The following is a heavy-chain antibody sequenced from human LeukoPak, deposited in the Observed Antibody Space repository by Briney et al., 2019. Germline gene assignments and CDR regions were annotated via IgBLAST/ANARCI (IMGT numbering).Heavy chain of an antibody. V-gene: IGHV3-30*04. J-gene: IGHJ3*02. D-gene: IGHD2-15*01. CDR1: GFTFSSYA. Sequence: GGSLRLSCAASGFTFSSYAMHWVRQAPGKGLEWVAVISYDGSNKYYADSVKGRFTISRDNSKNTLYLQMNSLRAEDTAVYYCARDPQLSNAFDIWGQGTMVTVSS. CDR3: ARDPQLSNAFDI. CDR2: ISYDGSNK.